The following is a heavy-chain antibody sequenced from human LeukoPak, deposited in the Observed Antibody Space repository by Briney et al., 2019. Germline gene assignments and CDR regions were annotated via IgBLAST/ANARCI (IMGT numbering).Heavy chain of an antibody. CDR1: GGSISSGGYY. Sequence: KPSQTLSLTCTVSGGSISSGGYYWSWIRQPPGRGLEWIGEINHSGNTNYIPSLKSRVTISVDTSKNQFSLKLSSLTAADTAVYYCARETQLYSNYYYAMDVWGQGTTVTVSS. V-gene: IGHV4-30-2*01. CDR3: ARETQLYSNYYYAMDV. D-gene: IGHD4-11*01. J-gene: IGHJ6*02. CDR2: INHSGNT.